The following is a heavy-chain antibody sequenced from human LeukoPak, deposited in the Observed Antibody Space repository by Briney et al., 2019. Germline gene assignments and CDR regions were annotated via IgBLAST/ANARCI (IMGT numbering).Heavy chain of an antibody. Sequence: ASVTVSCKASGYTFTGYYMHWVRQAPGQGLEWMGWINPNSGGTNYAQKFQGRVTMTRDTSISTAYMELSRLRSDDTAVYYCARWSLTITMVRGVIDDAFDIWGQGTMVTVSS. J-gene: IGHJ3*02. CDR3: ARWSLTITMVRGVIDDAFDI. CDR1: GYTFTGYY. D-gene: IGHD3-10*01. V-gene: IGHV1-2*02. CDR2: INPNSGGT.